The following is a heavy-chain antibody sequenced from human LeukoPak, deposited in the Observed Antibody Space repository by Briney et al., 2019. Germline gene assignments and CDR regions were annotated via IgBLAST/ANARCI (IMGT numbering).Heavy chain of an antibody. CDR1: GFTYSSYS. CDR3: ARGHTAFFDY. Sequence: PGGSLRLSCAASGFTYSSYSMNWVRQAPGKGLEWVSSISSSSSCIYYADSVKGRFTISRDNAKNSLYLQMNGLRAEDTAVYYCARGHTAFFDYWGQGTLVTVSS. V-gene: IGHV3-21*01. D-gene: IGHD5-18*01. J-gene: IGHJ4*02. CDR2: ISSSSSCI.